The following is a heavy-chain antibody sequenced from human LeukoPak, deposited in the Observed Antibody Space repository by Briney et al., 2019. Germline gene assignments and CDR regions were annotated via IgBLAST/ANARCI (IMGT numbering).Heavy chain of an antibody. CDR3: ARGHYSGYDFDY. Sequence: SETLSLTCAVYGGSFSGYYWSWIRQPPGKGVEWIGEINHSGSTNYNPSLKSRVTISVDTSKNQFSLKLSSVTAADTAVYYCARGHYSGYDFDYWGQGTLVTVSS. V-gene: IGHV4-34*01. D-gene: IGHD5-12*01. CDR1: GGSFSGYY. CDR2: INHSGST. J-gene: IGHJ4*02.